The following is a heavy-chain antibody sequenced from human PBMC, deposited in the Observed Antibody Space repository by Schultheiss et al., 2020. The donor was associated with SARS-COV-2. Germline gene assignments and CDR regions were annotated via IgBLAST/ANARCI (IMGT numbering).Heavy chain of an antibody. CDR3: AKSSSGHQYYYYGMDV. V-gene: IGHV3-33*05. D-gene: IGHD6-19*01. J-gene: IGHJ6*02. Sequence: GSLRLSCAASGFTFSSYGMHWVRQAPGKGLEWVAVISYDGSNKYYADSVKGRFTISRDNSKNTLYLQMNSLRAEDTAVYYCAKSSSGHQYYYYGMDVWGQGTTVTVSS. CDR2: ISYDGSNK. CDR1: GFTFSSYG.